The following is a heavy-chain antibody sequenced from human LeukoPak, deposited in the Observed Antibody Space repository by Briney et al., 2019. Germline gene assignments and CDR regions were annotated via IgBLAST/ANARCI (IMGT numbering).Heavy chain of an antibody. J-gene: IGHJ4*02. CDR1: GFTFSAYG. CDR3: ANAVVVTAMVDY. CDR2: IRYDGSNK. V-gene: IGHV3-30*02. D-gene: IGHD2-21*02. Sequence: GGSLRLSCAASGFTFSAYGMQWVRQAPGKGLEWVAFIRYDGSNKYYADSVKGRFTISRDNPKNTLYLQMNSLRPEDTAVYYCANAVVVTAMVDYWGQGTLVTVSS.